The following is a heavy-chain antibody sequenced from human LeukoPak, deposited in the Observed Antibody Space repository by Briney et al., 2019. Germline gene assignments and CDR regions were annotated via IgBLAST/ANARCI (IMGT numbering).Heavy chain of an antibody. D-gene: IGHD6-13*01. Sequence: GGSLRLSCAASGFTFSSYAMHWVRQAPGKGLEYVSAISCNGGSTYYANSVKGRFTISRDNSKNTLYLQMGSLRAEDMAVYYCARGTATEYSSSRAYPYRGNWFDPWGQGTLVTVSS. J-gene: IGHJ5*02. CDR2: ISCNGGST. CDR3: ARGTATEYSSSRAYPYRGNWFDP. CDR1: GFTFSSYA. V-gene: IGHV3-64*01.